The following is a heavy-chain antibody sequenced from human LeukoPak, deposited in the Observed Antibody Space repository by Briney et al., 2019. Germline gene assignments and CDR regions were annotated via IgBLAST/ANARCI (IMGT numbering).Heavy chain of an antibody. Sequence: GGPLRLSCAASGFTFNNYAMSWVRQAPGKGLEWVSAISGSGGSSYYADSVKGRFTISRDNSKNTVYLQMNSLRAEDTAVYYCAKDLYTYGPRGPYYWGQGTLVTVSS. D-gene: IGHD5-18*01. CDR2: ISGSGGSS. J-gene: IGHJ4*02. CDR1: GFTFNNYA. CDR3: AKDLYTYGPRGPYY. V-gene: IGHV3-23*01.